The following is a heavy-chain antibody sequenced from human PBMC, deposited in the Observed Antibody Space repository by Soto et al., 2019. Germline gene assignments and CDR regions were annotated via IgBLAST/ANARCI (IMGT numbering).Heavy chain of an antibody. Sequence: GGSLRLSCAASGFTFSSYSMNWVRQAPGKGLEWVSSISSSSSYIYYADSVKGRFTISRDNAKNSLYLQMNSPRAEDTAVYYCASLSIAVAGHYVMDFWGQGSTVTVSS. J-gene: IGHJ6*02. V-gene: IGHV3-21*01. CDR2: ISSSSSYI. D-gene: IGHD6-19*01. CDR1: GFTFSSYS. CDR3: ASLSIAVAGHYVMDF.